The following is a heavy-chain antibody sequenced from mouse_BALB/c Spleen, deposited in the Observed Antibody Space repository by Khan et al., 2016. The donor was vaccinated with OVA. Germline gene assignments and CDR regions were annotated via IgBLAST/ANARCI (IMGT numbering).Heavy chain of an antibody. CDR3: ARGYGGDFDY. Sequence: VQLKQSGPGLVKPSQSLSLTCTVTGYSITTDYAWNWIRQFPGNQLEWMGYISYSGNTKYNPSLKSRISITRDTSKNQFFLQLKSVTTEDTARHYCARGYGGDFDYWGQGTTLTVSS. V-gene: IGHV3-2*02. D-gene: IGHD1-1*02. CDR1: GYSITTDYA. CDR2: ISYSGNT. J-gene: IGHJ2*01.